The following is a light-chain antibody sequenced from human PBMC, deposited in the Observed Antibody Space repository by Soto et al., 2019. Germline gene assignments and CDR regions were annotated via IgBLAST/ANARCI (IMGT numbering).Light chain of an antibody. V-gene: IGKV4-1*01. Sequence: DIVMTQSPDSLAVSLGERATINCKSSQSVLYSSNNKNYLAWYQQKPGQPPKLLIDCASTRESGVPDRFSGSGSGTDFTLTISSLQAEDVAVYYCQQYYSTPITFGQGTRLEIK. CDR2: CAS. J-gene: IGKJ5*01. CDR3: QQYYSTPIT. CDR1: QSVLYSSNNKNY.